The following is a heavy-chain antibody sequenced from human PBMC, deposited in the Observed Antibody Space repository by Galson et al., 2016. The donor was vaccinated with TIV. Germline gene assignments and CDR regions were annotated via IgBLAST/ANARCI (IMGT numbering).Heavy chain of an antibody. J-gene: IGHJ5*01. Sequence: SLRLSCAASGFTFSSYSMTWVRQAPGKGLEWVSYISDSSDTIYYGDSVKGRFTISRDNAKNSVYLQMNNLRTEDTGVYYCARDKERSGWYFWFDPWGQGTTVTVSS. V-gene: IGHV3-48*04. CDR2: ISDSSDTI. D-gene: IGHD6-19*01. CDR1: GFTFSSYS. CDR3: ARDKERSGWYFWFDP.